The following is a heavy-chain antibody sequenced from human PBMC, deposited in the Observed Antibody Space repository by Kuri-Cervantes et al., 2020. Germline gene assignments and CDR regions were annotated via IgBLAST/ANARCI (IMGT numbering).Heavy chain of an antibody. J-gene: IGHJ5*02. CDR3: AKDLEYDLTNWFDP. D-gene: IGHD3-3*01. CDR2: ISYDGSNK. CDR1: GFTFSSYW. V-gene: IGHV3-30*18. Sequence: GESLKISCAASGFTFSSYWMNWVRQAPGKGLEWVAVISYDGSNKYYADSVKGRFTISRDNSKNTLYLQMNSLRAEDTAVYYCAKDLEYDLTNWFDPWGQGTLVTVSS.